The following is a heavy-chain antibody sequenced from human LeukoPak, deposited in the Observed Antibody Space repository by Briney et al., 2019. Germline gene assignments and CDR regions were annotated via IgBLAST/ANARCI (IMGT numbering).Heavy chain of an antibody. CDR2: IYYSGST. Sequence: SETLSLTCTVSGGSISSYYWSWIRQPPGKGLEWIGYIYYSGSTNYNPSLKSRVTISVDTSKNQFSLKLSSVTAADTAVYYCARHPARGQQGYAFDFWGQGTMVTVSS. CDR1: GGSISSYY. J-gene: IGHJ3*01. CDR3: ARHPARGQQGYAFDF. V-gene: IGHV4-59*08. D-gene: IGHD6-13*01.